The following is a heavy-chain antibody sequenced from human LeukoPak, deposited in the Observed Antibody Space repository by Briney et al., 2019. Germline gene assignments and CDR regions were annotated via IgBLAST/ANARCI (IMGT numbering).Heavy chain of an antibody. CDR2: IQTGGDPK. D-gene: IGHD2-8*02. J-gene: IGHJ6*02. Sequence: GGSLRLSCAASGFSFSSNGIHWVRQAPGKGLEWVSFIQTGGDPKYYADSVRGRFTISRDNSKKTCSIQIDSLRVEDTATYYCAREASTEIIGGMDVRGQGTTVTVTS. V-gene: IGHV3-30*02. CDR3: AREASTEIIGGMDV. CDR1: GFSFSSNG.